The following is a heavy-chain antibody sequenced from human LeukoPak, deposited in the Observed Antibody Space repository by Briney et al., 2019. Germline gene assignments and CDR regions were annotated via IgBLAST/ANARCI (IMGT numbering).Heavy chain of an antibody. V-gene: IGHV4-61*08. CDR2: IYYSGST. CDR1: GGSISSGDYY. Sequence: PSETLSLTCTVSGGSISSGDYYWSWIRQPPGKGLEWIGYIYYSGSTNYNPSLKSRVTISVDTSKNQFSLKLSSVTAADTAVYYCARSSGPLAAATVWGQGTLVTVSS. D-gene: IGHD6-13*01. J-gene: IGHJ4*02. CDR3: ARSSGPLAAATV.